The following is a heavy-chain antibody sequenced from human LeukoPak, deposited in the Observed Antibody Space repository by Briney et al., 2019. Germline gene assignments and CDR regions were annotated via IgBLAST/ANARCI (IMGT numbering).Heavy chain of an antibody. J-gene: IGHJ4*02. D-gene: IGHD5-24*01. Sequence: GRSLRLSCAASGLIFSTYSMDWVPHAPGKAREDVSCISSNSYIYYADAVKGRFTMSRDNVRNSLYLQMDSLRAEDTAVYYCARDLGGDGYKRLDYWGQGTLVIVSS. CDR1: GLIFSTYS. CDR2: ISSNSYI. V-gene: IGHV3-21*01. CDR3: ARDLGGDGYKRLDY.